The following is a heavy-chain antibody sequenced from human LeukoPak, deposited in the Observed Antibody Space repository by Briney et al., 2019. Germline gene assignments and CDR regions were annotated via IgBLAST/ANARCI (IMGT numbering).Heavy chain of an antibody. V-gene: IGHV3-30*02. D-gene: IGHD1-1*01. CDR1: ESTFNNYG. J-gene: IGHJ4*02. Sequence: GGSLRLSCAASESTFNNYGIYWARQAPGKGLEWVAFIRYDGSDKYYADAVKGRFTISRDYSKNTVFLQMNSLRPEDTALYYCARGQLTDPRIDYWGQGTLVTVSS. CDR3: ARGQLTDPRIDY. CDR2: IRYDGSDK.